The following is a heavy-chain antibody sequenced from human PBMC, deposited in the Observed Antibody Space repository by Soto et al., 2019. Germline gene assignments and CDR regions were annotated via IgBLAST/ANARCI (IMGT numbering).Heavy chain of an antibody. CDR1: GFSFSDYG. CDR2: IWYDGSNK. V-gene: IGHV3-33*01. CDR3: ARGATVERGESEFEC. Sequence: QVQLVESGAGVVQPGRSLRLSCAASGFSFSDYGMHWVRQAPGKGLEWVAAIWYDGSNKYHADSVKDRFTISRDNSKNTRYLQMDSLRAEDSAVVYCARGATVERGESEFECWGQGALVTVSS. J-gene: IGHJ4*02. D-gene: IGHD4-17*01.